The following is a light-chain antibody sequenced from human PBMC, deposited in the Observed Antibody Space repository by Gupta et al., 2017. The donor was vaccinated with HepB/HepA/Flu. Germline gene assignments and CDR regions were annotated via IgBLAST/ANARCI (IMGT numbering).Light chain of an antibody. CDR2: GAS. CDR1: QSVSSY. J-gene: IGKJ1*01. Sequence: EIVMTQSPATLSVSPGERVTLSCRASQSVSSYLAWYQQKPAQAPRLLIYGASNRVTGIPASFSGSGSGTEFTLTISSLQSEDFAVYYCLQYNNWPRTFGQGTKVEIK. V-gene: IGKV3-15*01. CDR3: LQYNNWPRT.